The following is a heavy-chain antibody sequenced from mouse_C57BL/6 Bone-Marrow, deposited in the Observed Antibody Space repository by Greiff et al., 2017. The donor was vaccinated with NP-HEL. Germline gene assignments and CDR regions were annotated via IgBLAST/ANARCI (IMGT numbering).Heavy chain of an antibody. CDR1: GYTFTDYN. CDR3: ATNYDGYSYYAMEY. D-gene: IGHD2-3*01. Sequence: EVQLQQSGPELVKPGASVKMSCKASGYTFTDYNMHWVKQSHGKSLEWIGYINPNNGGTSYNQKFKGKATLTVNKSSSTAYMELRSLTSEDSAVYYCATNYDGYSYYAMEYWGKGTSVTVAS. CDR2: INPNNGGT. V-gene: IGHV1-22*01. J-gene: IGHJ4*01.